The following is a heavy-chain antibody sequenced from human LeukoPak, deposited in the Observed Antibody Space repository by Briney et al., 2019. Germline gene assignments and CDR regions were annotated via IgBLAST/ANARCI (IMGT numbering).Heavy chain of an antibody. D-gene: IGHD3-22*01. CDR1: GGSISSYY. Sequence: PSETLSLTCTVSGGSISSYYWSWIRQPPGKGLEWIGYIYYSGSTNYNPSLKSRVTISVDTSKNQFSLKLSSVTAADTAVYYCARAPSMLVVEFDYWGQGTLVTVSS. J-gene: IGHJ4*02. V-gene: IGHV4-59*01. CDR3: ARAPSMLVVEFDY. CDR2: IYYSGST.